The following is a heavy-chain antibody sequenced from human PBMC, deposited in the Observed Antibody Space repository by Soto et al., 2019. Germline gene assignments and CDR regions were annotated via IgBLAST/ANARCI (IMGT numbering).Heavy chain of an antibody. J-gene: IGHJ6*02. V-gene: IGHV5-10-1*01. CDR2: IDPSDSYT. Sequence: LKISCKGSGYSFTSYWISWVRQMPGKGLEWMGRIDPSDSYTNYSPSFQGHVTISADKSISTAYLQWSSLKASDTAMYYCASTMSGGINYYYYGMDVWGQGTTVTVSS. D-gene: IGHD2-15*01. CDR1: GYSFTSYW. CDR3: ASTMSGGINYYYYGMDV.